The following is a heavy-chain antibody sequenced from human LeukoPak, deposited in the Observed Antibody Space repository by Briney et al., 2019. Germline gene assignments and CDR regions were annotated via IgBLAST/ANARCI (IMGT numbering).Heavy chain of an antibody. V-gene: IGHV3-21*01. CDR2: ISSSSSYI. CDR1: GFTFSSYS. J-gene: IGHJ6*02. D-gene: IGHD6-13*01. CDR3: ARAPDISSSWYVGSVYYYYGMDV. Sequence: GGSLRLSCAASGFTFSSYSMNWVRQAPGKGLEWVSSISSSSSYIYYADSVKGRFTISRDNAKNSLNLQMNSLRAEDTAVYYCARAPDISSSWYVGSVYYYYGMDVWGQGTTVTVSS.